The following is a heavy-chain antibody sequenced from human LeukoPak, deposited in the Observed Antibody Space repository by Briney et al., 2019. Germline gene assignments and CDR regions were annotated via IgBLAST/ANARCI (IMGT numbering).Heavy chain of an antibody. CDR3: AGFWSGYITNFDY. D-gene: IGHD3-3*01. J-gene: IGHJ4*02. CDR1: GGSISSGDYY. CDR2: IYYSGST. V-gene: IGHV4-30-4*08. Sequence: SETLSLTCTVSGGSISSGDYYWSWIRQPPGKGLEWIGYIYYSGSTYYNPSLKSRVTISVDTSKNQFSLKLSSVTAADTAVYYCAGFWSGYITNFDYWGQGTLVTVSS.